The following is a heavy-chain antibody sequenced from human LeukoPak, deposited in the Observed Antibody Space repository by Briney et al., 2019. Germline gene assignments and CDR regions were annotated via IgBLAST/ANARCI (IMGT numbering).Heavy chain of an antibody. V-gene: IGHV1-8*01. J-gene: IGHJ4*02. CDR1: GYTFTSYD. D-gene: IGHD6-19*01. CDR2: MNPNSGNT. CDR3: ARGPHTSGWPQQYY. Sequence: ASVKVSCKASGYTFTSYDINWVRQATGQGLEWMGWMNPNSGNTGYAQKFQGRVTMTRNTSITTAYMELSSLTSEDTAVYYCARGPHTSGWPQQYYWGQGTLVTVSS.